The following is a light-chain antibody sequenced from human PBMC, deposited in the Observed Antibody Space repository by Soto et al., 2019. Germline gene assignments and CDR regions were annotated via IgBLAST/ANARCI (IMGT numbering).Light chain of an antibody. J-gene: IGKJ2*01. CDR3: QQLNSYPPT. V-gene: IGKV1-9*01. CDR1: QGISSY. CDR2: AAS. Sequence: IQLTQSPSSLSASVGDRVTITCRASQGISSYLAWYQQKPGKAPKFLIYAASTLQRGVPSRFSGSGSGTDFTLTNSSLQPEDFATYFCQQLNSYPPTFGQGTELEIK.